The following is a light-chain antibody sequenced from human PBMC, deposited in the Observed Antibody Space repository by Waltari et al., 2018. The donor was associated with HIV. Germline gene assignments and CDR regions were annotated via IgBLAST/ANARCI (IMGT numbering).Light chain of an antibody. CDR2: GNS. CDR1: SSNIGADYQ. V-gene: IGLV1-40*01. CDR3: QSSDRSLSAWV. Sequence: QSVLAQPPSVSGATGQRVTISCTGSSSNIGADYQVYWYQHLPGTAPKLLIYGNSNRPAGVPNRVSVSKSDTSASLAIPGLQAEDEADYSCQSSDRSLSAWVFGGGTRLNVL. J-gene: IGLJ3*02.